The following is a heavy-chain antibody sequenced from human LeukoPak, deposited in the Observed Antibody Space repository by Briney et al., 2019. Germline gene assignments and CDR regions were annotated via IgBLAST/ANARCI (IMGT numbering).Heavy chain of an antibody. J-gene: IGHJ4*02. CDR2: ISWNSGSI. V-gene: IGHV3-9*01. CDR1: GFTFDDYA. D-gene: IGHD4-17*01. Sequence: PGRSLRLSCAASGFTFDDYAMHWVRQAPGKGLEWVSGISWNSGSIGYADSVKGRFTISRDNAKNSLYLQMNSLRAEDTAVYYCVRGGYGSIDYWGQGTLVTVSS. CDR3: VRGGYGSIDY.